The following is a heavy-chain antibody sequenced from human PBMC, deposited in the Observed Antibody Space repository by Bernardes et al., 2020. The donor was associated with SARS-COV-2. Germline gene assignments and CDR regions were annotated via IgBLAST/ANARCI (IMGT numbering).Heavy chain of an antibody. CDR1: GFSFTRYW. CDR3: SRGIEAGGRRFGMDV. V-gene: IGHV3-74*01. J-gene: IGHJ6*02. CDR2: VSSVGSST. D-gene: IGHD1-26*01. Sequence: GGSLRLSCAASGFSFTRYWMYWFRQVPEKGLAWVSYVSSVGSSTSYADSVKGRFTISRDDTNNMLFLEMNSLRVEDTATYFCSRGIEAGGRRFGMDVWGQGTPVTVSS.